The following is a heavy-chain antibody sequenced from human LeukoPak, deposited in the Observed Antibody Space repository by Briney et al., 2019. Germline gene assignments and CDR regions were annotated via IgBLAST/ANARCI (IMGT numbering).Heavy chain of an antibody. CDR3: AKVGLWFGESSYYFDY. CDR1: GFTFSSYA. Sequence: GGSLRLSCAASGFTFSSYAMHWVRQAPGKGLEWVAVISYDGSNKYYADSVKGRFTISRDNSKNTLYLQMNSLRAEDTAVYYCAKVGLWFGESSYYFDYWGQGTLVTVSS. V-gene: IGHV3-30*04. J-gene: IGHJ4*02. D-gene: IGHD3-10*01. CDR2: ISYDGSNK.